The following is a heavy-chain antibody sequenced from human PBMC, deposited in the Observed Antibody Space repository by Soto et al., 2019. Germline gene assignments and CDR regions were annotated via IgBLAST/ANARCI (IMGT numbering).Heavy chain of an antibody. Sequence: QVLLVQSGAEVRKPGSSVNVSCKASGGTFNSYAISWVRQAPGQGLEWMGGIIPDFGTGNSAQKFRGRLSIIADASTTTVYMSLSGLTSEDTAVYYCARERGGYNRGDFEFWGQGTQVTVSS. V-gene: IGHV1-69*01. CDR2: IIPDFGTG. D-gene: IGHD1-26*01. CDR3: ARERGGYNRGDFEF. CDR1: GGTFNSYA. J-gene: IGHJ4*02.